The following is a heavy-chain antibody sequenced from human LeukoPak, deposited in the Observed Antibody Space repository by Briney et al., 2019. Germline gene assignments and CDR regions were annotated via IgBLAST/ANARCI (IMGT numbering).Heavy chain of an antibody. J-gene: IGHJ4*02. Sequence: GGSLRLSCAASGFTFSRYWMSWVRQAPGKGLEWVANIKQDGSEKYYVDSVKGRFTISRDNAKNSLYLQMNSLRAEDTAVYYCARSLYYYDSSGYANYHWGQGTLVTVSS. CDR2: IKQDGSEK. D-gene: IGHD3-22*01. CDR3: ARSLYYYDSSGYANYH. V-gene: IGHV3-7*01. CDR1: GFTFSRYW.